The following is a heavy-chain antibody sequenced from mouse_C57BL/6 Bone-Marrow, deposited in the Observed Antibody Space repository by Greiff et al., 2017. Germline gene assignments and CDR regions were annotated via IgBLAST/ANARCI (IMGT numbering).Heavy chain of an antibody. CDR2: ILPGMGST. CDR1: GYTFTGYW. V-gene: IGHV1-9*01. J-gene: IGHJ3*01. D-gene: IGHD2-5*01. Sequence: VQRVESGAELMKPGASVKLSCKAPGYTFTGYWIEWVKQRTGHGREWIGEILPGMGSTNYNEKFKGKATFTADTSSNTAYMQLSSLTTEDSAIYYCANYSNYVFAYWGQGTLGTVSA. CDR3: ANYSNYVFAY.